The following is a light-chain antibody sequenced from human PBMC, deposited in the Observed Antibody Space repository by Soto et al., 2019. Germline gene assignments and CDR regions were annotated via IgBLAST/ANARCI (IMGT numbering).Light chain of an antibody. V-gene: IGLV1-40*01. J-gene: IGLJ3*02. CDR2: GNR. CDR1: SSNIGAGYD. Sequence: QSVLTQTPSVSGAPGQKITMSCTGSSSNIGAGYDVHWYQQLPGAAPKLVIFGNRNRPSGVPERFSGSKSGTSASLAITGLQAEDEADYYCQAYDYSLTAFVFGGGTKLTVL. CDR3: QAYDYSLTAFV.